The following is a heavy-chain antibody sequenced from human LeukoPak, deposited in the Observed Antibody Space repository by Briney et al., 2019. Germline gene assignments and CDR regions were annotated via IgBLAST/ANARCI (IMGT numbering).Heavy chain of an antibody. V-gene: IGHV1-69*13. CDR2: IIPIFGTA. CDR1: GYTFTSYA. J-gene: IGHJ6*02. Sequence: ASVKVSCKASGYTFTSYAISWVRQAPGQGLEWMGGIIPIFGTANYAQKFQGRVTITADESTSTAYMELSSLRSEDTAVYYCAREVDYYGMDVWGQGTTVTVSS. CDR3: AREVDYYGMDV.